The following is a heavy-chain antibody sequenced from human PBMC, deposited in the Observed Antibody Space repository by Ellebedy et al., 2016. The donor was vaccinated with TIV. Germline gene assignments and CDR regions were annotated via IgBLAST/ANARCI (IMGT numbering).Heavy chain of an antibody. V-gene: IGHV5-51*01. Sequence: GGSLRLSCKGSGYSFTSYWIGWVRQMPGKGLEWMGIIYPGDSDTRYSPSFQGQVTISADKSISTAYLQCSSLKASDTAMYYCATRGGDSSGYYYDSYFDYWGQGTLVTVSS. CDR3: ATRGGDSSGYYYDSYFDY. CDR1: GYSFTSYW. J-gene: IGHJ4*02. D-gene: IGHD3-22*01. CDR2: IYPGDSDT.